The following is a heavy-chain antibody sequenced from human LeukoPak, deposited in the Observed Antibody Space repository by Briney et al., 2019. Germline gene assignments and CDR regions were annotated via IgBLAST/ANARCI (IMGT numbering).Heavy chain of an antibody. V-gene: IGHV3-73*01. D-gene: IGHD1-26*01. CDR1: GFTFTGCA. J-gene: IGHJ5*02. Sequence: RGSLTLSYAASGFTFTGCAIHWVRQSSGKGLEWVGQIDKKDKGYATATAYAASVKGRFNISRDDSINTAYLQMKSLKTEDTALYYCTRDSGTYYLFDPWGQGTLVTVSS. CDR3: TRDSGTYYLFDP. CDR2: IDKKDKGYATAT.